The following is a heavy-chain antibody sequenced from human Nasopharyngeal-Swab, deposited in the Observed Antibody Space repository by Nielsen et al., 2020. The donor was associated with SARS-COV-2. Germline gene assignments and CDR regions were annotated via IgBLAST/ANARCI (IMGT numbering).Heavy chain of an antibody. CDR1: GGSISSYY. CDR3: ARVDNYYDSSGYRQYYFDY. CDR2: IYTSGST. D-gene: IGHD3-22*01. V-gene: IGHV4-4*07. Sequence: SETLSLTCTVSGGSISSYYWSWIRQPAGKGLGWIGRIYTSGSTNYNPSLKSRVTMSVDTSKNQFSLKLSSVTAADTAVYYCARVDNYYDSSGYRQYYFDYWGQGTLVTVSS. J-gene: IGHJ4*02.